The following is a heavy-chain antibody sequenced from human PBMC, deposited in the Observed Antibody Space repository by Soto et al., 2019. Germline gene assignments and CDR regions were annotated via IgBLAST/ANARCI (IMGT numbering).Heavy chain of an antibody. V-gene: IGHV4-34*01. J-gene: IGHJ4*02. D-gene: IGHD3-3*01. Sequence: SETLSLTCAVYGGSFSGYYWSWIRQPPGKGLEWIGEINHSGSTNYNPSLKSRVTISADTSKNQFSLKLSSVTAADTAVYYCARPEYDFWSGYRFDYWGQGTLVTVSS. CDR1: GGSFSGYY. CDR3: ARPEYDFWSGYRFDY. CDR2: INHSGST.